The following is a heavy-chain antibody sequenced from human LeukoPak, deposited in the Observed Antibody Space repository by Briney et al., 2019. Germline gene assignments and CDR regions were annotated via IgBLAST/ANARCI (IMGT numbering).Heavy chain of an antibody. Sequence: GRSLRLSCAASGFTFSIYAMSWVRQAPGKGLQWVSSITSSGDGTYYADSVKGRFTISRDNSENMLYLQMNSLRVEDTAVYFCAKDRPNYYGSNGHYYRRDGDYWGQGTLVTVSS. V-gene: IGHV3-23*01. D-gene: IGHD3-22*01. CDR1: GFTFSIYA. CDR3: AKDRPNYYGSNGHYYRRDGDY. J-gene: IGHJ4*02. CDR2: ITSSGDGT.